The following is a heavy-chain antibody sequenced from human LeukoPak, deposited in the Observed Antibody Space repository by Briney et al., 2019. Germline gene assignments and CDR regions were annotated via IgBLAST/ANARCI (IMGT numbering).Heavy chain of an antibody. CDR2: IRYDGSNK. CDR1: GFTSSSYG. J-gene: IGHJ6*03. V-gene: IGHV3-30*02. CDR3: VKDYYYGSGSYYFYYMDV. Sequence: GGSLRLSCAASGFTSSSYGMHWVRQAPGKGLEWVAFIRYDGSNKYYADSVKGRFTISRDNSKNTLYLQMNSPRAEDTAVYYCVKDYYYGSGSYYFYYMDVWGKGTTVTISS. D-gene: IGHD3-10*01.